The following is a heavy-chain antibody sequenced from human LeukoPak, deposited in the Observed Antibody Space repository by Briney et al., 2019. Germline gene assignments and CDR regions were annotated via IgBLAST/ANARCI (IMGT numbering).Heavy chain of an antibody. CDR1: GFTFSSYW. D-gene: IGHD2-21*01. CDR2: TKSDGRST. V-gene: IGHV3-74*01. Sequence: GGSLRLSCAASGFTFSSYWMHWVRQAPGKGLVWVSRTKSDGRSTSYAESVKARFPISRDTAKNTLYLQMNSLRAEDTAVYYCATPSYFGGYYWGQGTLVTVSS. CDR3: ATPSYFGGYY. J-gene: IGHJ4*02.